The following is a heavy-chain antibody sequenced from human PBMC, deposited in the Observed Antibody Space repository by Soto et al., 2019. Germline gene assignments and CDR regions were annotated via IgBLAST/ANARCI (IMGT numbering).Heavy chain of an antibody. Sequence: GGSLRLSCAASGFTFSSYWMSWVRQAPGKGLEWVANMKQDGSEKYYVDSVKGRFTISRDNARNSLYLQMNSLRAEDTAVYYCAREGMNTYYDFWSGYYAVNYYYGMDVWGQGTTVTVSS. V-gene: IGHV3-7*03. CDR1: GFTFSSYW. CDR3: AREGMNTYYDFWSGYYAVNYYYGMDV. J-gene: IGHJ6*02. D-gene: IGHD3-3*01. CDR2: MKQDGSEK.